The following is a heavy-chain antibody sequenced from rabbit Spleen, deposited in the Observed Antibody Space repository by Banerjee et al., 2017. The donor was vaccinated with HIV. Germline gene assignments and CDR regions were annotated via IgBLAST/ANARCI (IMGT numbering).Heavy chain of an antibody. D-gene: IGHD6-1*01. CDR1: GFSFSSDYD. CDR3: ARDVGTYAYIDVYFNL. V-gene: IGHV1S45*01. J-gene: IGHJ4*01. CDR2: IYTGNGKT. Sequence: QQQLEESGGGLVKPGGTLSLTCTVSGFSFSSDYDMCWVRQAPGKGLEWIGCIYTGNGKTYYAGWAKGRFTISKASSTTVTLQMTRLTAADTATYFCARDVGTYAYIDVYFNLWGQGTLVTVS.